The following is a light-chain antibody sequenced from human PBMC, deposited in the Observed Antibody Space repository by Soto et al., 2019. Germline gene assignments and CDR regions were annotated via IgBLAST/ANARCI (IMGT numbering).Light chain of an antibody. CDR3: PKYYNSPLT. J-gene: IGKJ4*01. V-gene: IGKV4-1*01. CDR1: QSLLSSSNNKNY. CDR2: WAS. Sequence: DIVMTQFPDSLAVSLGERATINCKSSQSLLSSSNNKNYLSWYQHKVGQPPKLLISWASTRESGVPDRFSGSGAGADFTLTISRLQAEDVAVYYCPKYYNSPLTVGGGTKVEIK.